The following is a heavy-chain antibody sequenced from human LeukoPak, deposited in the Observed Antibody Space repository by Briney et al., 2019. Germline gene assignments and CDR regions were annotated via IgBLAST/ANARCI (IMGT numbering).Heavy chain of an antibody. J-gene: IGHJ6*02. Sequence: GGSLRLSCSASGFTFSSYWMSWVRQAPGKGLEWVANIKQDGSEKYYVDSVKGRFTISRDNAKNSLYLQMNSLRAEDTALYYCGKDISAGGMDVWGQGTTVTVSS. D-gene: IGHD3-10*01. CDR3: GKDISAGGMDV. V-gene: IGHV3-7*03. CDR1: GFTFSSYW. CDR2: IKQDGSEK.